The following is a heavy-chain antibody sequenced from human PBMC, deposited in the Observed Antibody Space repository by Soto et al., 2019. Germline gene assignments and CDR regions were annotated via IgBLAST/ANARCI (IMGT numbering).Heavy chain of an antibody. CDR3: ARGIATGQLDP. CDR1: GYTFTRYT. J-gene: IGHJ5*02. D-gene: IGHD2-15*01. V-gene: IGHV1-3*01. Sequence: AAVKDSCKASGYTFTRYTMNWVRQAPGQRLEWMGWINPDNGNTTSSQKFQDRVIITRDKSASTAFMDQSSLRAEDTAVYYCARGIATGQLDPWGQGTLVTVSS. CDR2: INPDNGNT.